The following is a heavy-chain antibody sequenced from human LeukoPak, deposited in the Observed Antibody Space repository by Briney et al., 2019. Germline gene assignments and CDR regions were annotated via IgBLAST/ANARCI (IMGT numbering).Heavy chain of an antibody. D-gene: IGHD2-2*01. CDR3: ASRAAYSGFDY. J-gene: IGHJ4*02. CDR2: ISGST. V-gene: IGHV3-23*01. CDR1: GFTFSSYA. Sequence: GGSLRLSCAASGFTFSSYAMSWVRQAPGKGLEWVSTISGSTYYADSVKGRFTISRDNSKNTLYLQMNSLRAEDTAVYYCASRAAYSGFDYWGQGTLVTVSS.